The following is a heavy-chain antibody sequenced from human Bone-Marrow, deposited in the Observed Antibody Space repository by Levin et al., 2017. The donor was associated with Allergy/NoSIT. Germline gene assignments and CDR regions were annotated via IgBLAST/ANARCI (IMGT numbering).Heavy chain of an antibody. CDR2: IDPSDSYT. Sequence: RGESLKISCKGSGYSFTSYWISWVRQMPGKGLEWMGRIDPSDSYTNYSPSFQGHVTISADKSISTAYLQWSSLKASDTAMYYCARHFDSGYDGNAFDIWGQGTMVTVSS. CDR1: GYSFTSYW. D-gene: IGHD5-12*01. V-gene: IGHV5-10-1*01. J-gene: IGHJ3*02. CDR3: ARHFDSGYDGNAFDI.